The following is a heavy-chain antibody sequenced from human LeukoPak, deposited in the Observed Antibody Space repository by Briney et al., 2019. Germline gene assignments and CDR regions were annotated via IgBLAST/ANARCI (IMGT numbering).Heavy chain of an antibody. J-gene: IGHJ4*02. V-gene: IGHV3-7*01. CDR3: ARDRITDFWSGYYTNYFDY. D-gene: IGHD3-3*01. Sequence: SGGSLRLSCAASEFTFFTYWMTWVRQAPGKGLEWVANIKQDGSEKYYVDSVKGRFTISRDNAKNSLFLQMNSLRAEDTAVYYCARDRITDFWSGYYTNYFDYWGQGTLVTVSS. CDR1: EFTFFTYW. CDR2: IKQDGSEK.